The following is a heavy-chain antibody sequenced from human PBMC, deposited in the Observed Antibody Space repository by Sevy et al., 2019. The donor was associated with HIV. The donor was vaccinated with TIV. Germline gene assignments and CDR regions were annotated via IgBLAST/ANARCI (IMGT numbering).Heavy chain of an antibody. J-gene: IGHJ4*02. CDR3: ASHYYHSTGYYYPLDS. Sequence: GESLKISCTASGFTFSSYAMYWVRQAPGKGLEWVAVISIDGNNKDYADSVKGRFTISRDNSKNTLYLKMNSLRAEDTAVYYCASHYYHSTGYYYPLDSWGQGTLVTVSS. D-gene: IGHD3-22*01. CDR2: ISIDGNNK. V-gene: IGHV3-30*04. CDR1: GFTFSSYA.